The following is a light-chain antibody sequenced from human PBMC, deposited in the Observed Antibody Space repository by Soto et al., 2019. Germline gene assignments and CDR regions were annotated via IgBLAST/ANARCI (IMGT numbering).Light chain of an antibody. V-gene: IGLV2-23*03. Sequence: QSVLTQPASVSGSPGQSITISCTGTSSDIGSYNLVSWYQQHPGKAPKVIIYEGSNRPSGVSNRLSASKSGNKASLTISGLQAEDEADYYCCSYAASSTFNWVFGGGTQLTVL. CDR3: CSYAASSTFNWV. J-gene: IGLJ3*02. CDR2: EGS. CDR1: SSDIGSYNL.